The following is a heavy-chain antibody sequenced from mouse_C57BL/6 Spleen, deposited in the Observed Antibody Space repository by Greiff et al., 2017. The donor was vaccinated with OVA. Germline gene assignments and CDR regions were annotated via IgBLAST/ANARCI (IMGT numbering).Heavy chain of an antibody. J-gene: IGHJ2*01. CDR2: IYPRSGNT. CDR1: GYTFTSYG. D-gene: IGHD1-1*01. Sequence: QVQLQQSGAELARPGASVKLSCKASGYTFTSYGISWVKLRTGQGLEWIGEIYPRSGNTYYNEKFKGKATLTADKSSSTAYMELRSLTSEDSAVYFCARGGYGSSYEGWDYWGQGTTLTVSS. CDR3: ARGGYGSSYEGWDY. V-gene: IGHV1-81*01.